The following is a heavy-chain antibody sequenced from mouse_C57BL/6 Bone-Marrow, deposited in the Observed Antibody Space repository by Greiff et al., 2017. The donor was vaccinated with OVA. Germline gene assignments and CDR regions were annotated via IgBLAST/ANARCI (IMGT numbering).Heavy chain of an antibody. D-gene: IGHD2-3*01. Sequence: DVKLVESGGDLVKPGGSLKLSCAASGFTFSSYGMSWVRQTPGERLEWVATISSGGSYTYYPDSVKGRFTISRDNAKNTLYLQMSSLKSEDTAMYYCARLNGYYLAYWGQGTLVTVSA. CDR1: GFTFSSYG. V-gene: IGHV5-6*02. CDR3: ARLNGYYLAY. J-gene: IGHJ3*01. CDR2: ISSGGSYT.